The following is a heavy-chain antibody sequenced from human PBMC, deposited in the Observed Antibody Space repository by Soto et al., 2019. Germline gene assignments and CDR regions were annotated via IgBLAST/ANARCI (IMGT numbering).Heavy chain of an antibody. J-gene: IGHJ3*02. D-gene: IGHD6-19*01. Sequence: PGGSLRLSCAASGFTFSTYWMSWVRQAPGKGLEWVANIKQDGSEKYYVDSVKGRFTISRDNAKNSLYLQMNSLRAEDTAVYYCARRIAVAGLDAFDIWGQGTMVTVSS. CDR1: GFTFSTYW. CDR3: ARRIAVAGLDAFDI. V-gene: IGHV3-7*01. CDR2: IKQDGSEK.